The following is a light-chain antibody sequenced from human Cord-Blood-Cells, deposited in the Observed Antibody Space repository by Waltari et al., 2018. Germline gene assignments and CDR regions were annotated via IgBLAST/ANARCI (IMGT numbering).Light chain of an antibody. J-gene: IGKJ4*01. CDR2: GAS. CDR3: QQYGSSPT. CDR1: QSVSSSY. Sequence: EIVLTQSQGTPSLSPGERATLSCRASQSVSSSYLAWYQQKPGQAPRLLIYGASSRATGIPDRFSGSGSGTDFTLTISRLEPEDFAVYYCQQYGSSPTFGGGTKVEIK. V-gene: IGKV3-20*01.